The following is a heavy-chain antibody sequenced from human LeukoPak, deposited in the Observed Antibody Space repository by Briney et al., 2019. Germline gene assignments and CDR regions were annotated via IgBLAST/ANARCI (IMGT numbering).Heavy chain of an antibody. Sequence: GGSLRLSCAASGFTFSSYWMHWVRQAPGKGLVWVSRINSDGSSTSYADSVKGRFTISRDNAKNTLCLQMNSLRAEDTAVYYCARLEIGGYSYGYFYWGQGTLVTVSS. D-gene: IGHD5-18*01. J-gene: IGHJ4*02. CDR1: GFTFSSYW. V-gene: IGHV3-74*01. CDR2: INSDGSST. CDR3: ARLEIGGYSYGYFY.